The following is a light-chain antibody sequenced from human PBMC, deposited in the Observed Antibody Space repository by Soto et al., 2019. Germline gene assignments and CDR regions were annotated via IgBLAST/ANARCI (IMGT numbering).Light chain of an antibody. CDR2: GAS. CDR3: QHYVERSPIT. J-gene: IGKJ5*01. V-gene: IGKV3-20*01. CDR1: QSVSSR. Sequence: EIVLMQSPGTLSLSPWERATLSCVASQSVSSRLAWYPHKPGQAPRLLISGASSRATGIPDRFSGSGSGTDFTLTISRLEPEDFALYYCQHYVERSPITFGQGTRLEI.